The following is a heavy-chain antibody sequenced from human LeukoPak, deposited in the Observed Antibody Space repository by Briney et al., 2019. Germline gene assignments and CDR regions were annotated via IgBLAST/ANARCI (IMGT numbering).Heavy chain of an antibody. Sequence: PSETLSLTCTVSGGSISSSSYYWGWLRQPPGKGLEWIGSIYYSGSTYYNPSLKSRVTISVDTSKNQFSLKLSSVTAADTAVYYCARAKMATMFGYWGQGTLVTVSS. CDR2: IYYSGST. V-gene: IGHV4-39*01. CDR1: GGSISSSSYY. D-gene: IGHD5-24*01. CDR3: ARAKMATMFGY. J-gene: IGHJ4*02.